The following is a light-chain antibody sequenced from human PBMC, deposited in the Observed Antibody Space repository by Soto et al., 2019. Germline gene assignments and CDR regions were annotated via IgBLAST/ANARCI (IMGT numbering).Light chain of an antibody. CDR3: QQANSFPPT. Sequence: DIQMTQSPSSVSASVGDRVTITCRASQGISSWLAWYQHRPGKAPKLLIYPASSLQSGVPSRFSGSGSVTDITLTIRSLQPEAFATYYCQQANSFPPTFGGGTNVEIK. V-gene: IGKV1D-12*01. CDR1: QGISSW. J-gene: IGKJ4*01. CDR2: PAS.